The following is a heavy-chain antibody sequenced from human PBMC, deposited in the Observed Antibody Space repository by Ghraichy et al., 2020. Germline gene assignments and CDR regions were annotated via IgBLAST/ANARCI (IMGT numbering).Heavy chain of an antibody. CDR2: INPSGGGT. V-gene: IGHV1-46*01. CDR3: ASGIGIAVAGTGVHYGMDV. CDR1: GYTFTSYY. J-gene: IGHJ6*02. D-gene: IGHD6-19*01. Sequence: ASVKVSCKASGYTFTSYYMHWVRQAPGQGLEWMGIINPSGGGTSYAQKFQGRVTLTRDTSTSTVYMELSSLRSEDTAVYYCASGIGIAVAGTGVHYGMDVWGQGTTVTVSS.